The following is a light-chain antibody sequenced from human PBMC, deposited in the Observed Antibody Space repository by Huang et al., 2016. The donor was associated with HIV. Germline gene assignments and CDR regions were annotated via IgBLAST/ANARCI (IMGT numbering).Light chain of an antibody. CDR3: QHYNNWPPWT. CDR1: QGVSNN. Sequence: EIVMTQSPATLSVSPGERATLSCRASQGVSNNIAWYQQKPGQSPRLLIHGSSTRATGFAAKFSGRESGTDFTLTITSLQPEDSAVYYCQHYNNWPPWTFGPGTQVEI. CDR2: GSS. J-gene: IGKJ1*01. V-gene: IGKV3D-15*01.